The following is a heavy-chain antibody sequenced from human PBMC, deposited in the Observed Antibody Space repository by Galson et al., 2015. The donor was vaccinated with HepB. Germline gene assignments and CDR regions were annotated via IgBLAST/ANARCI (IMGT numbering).Heavy chain of an antibody. J-gene: IGHJ4*02. CDR1: AFTFRTYW. Sequence: SLRLSCAASAFTFRTYWMAWVRQAPGQGLEWVASIKTDGSERNYVDSVRGRFTISRDNARSLLYLYMNSVRVDDTAVYYCVRVNSYDGSADRVFDFWGQGAPVTVSA. D-gene: IGHD3-22*01. V-gene: IGHV3-7*03. CDR2: IKTDGSER. CDR3: VRVNSYDGSADRVFDF.